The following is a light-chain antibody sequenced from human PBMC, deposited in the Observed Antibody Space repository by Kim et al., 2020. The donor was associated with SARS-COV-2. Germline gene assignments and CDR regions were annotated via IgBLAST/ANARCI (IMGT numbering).Light chain of an antibody. J-gene: IGLJ1*01. CDR1: SSNSGSGYD. V-gene: IGLV1-40*01. Sequence: QRVTTSWTGSSSNSGSGYDLHWYQQVPGTAPKLLIYDKGDRPSGVPDRFSGSKSGTSASLAITGLQAEDEAYYYCQSYDNSLSGYVFGSGTKVTVL. CDR3: QSYDNSLSGYV. CDR2: DKG.